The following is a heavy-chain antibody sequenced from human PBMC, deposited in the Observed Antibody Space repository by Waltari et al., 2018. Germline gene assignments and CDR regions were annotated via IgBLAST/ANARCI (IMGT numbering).Heavy chain of an antibody. CDR3: ANRGLDYGDQGKDY. CDR2: LYSDGTT. J-gene: IGHJ4*02. D-gene: IGHD4-17*01. Sequence: EVQLLESGGGSVQPGGSLRLSCAASGFTFITYAMTWVRQAPGKWLEWVSLLYSDGTTYYADSVKGRFSVSRDNSKNTLYLQMNSLRVEDTAIYYCANRGLDYGDQGKDYWGQGTLVTVSS. CDR1: GFTFITYA. V-gene: IGHV3-23*03.